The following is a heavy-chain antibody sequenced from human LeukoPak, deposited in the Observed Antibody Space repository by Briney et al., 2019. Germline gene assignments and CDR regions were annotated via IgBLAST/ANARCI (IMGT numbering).Heavy chain of an antibody. J-gene: IGHJ6*03. CDR3: ARDGYGNNYMDV. D-gene: IGHD5-12*01. V-gene: IGHV3-53*01. CDR1: GFTVSSNF. Sequence: GGSLRLSCAASGFTVSSNFMSWVRQAPGKGLEWVSVIYSGGTTYYADSVKGRFTISRDNSKNTLSLQMNSLRAEDAAVYYCARDGYGNNYMDVWGKGTTVTVSS. CDR2: IYSGGTT.